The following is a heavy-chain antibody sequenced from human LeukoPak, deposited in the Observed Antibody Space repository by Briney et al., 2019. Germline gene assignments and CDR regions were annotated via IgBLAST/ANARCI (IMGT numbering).Heavy chain of an antibody. Sequence: PGGSLRLSCAASGFTFSSYSMNWVRQAPGKGLEWVSYISTRSSTIYYADSVKGRFTISRDNSKNTLYLQMNSLRAEDTAVYYCARDGPNRSGDYWGQGTLVTVSS. CDR3: ARDGPNRSGDY. CDR1: GFTFSSYS. D-gene: IGHD2-8*01. J-gene: IGHJ4*02. CDR2: ISTRSSTI. V-gene: IGHV3-48*01.